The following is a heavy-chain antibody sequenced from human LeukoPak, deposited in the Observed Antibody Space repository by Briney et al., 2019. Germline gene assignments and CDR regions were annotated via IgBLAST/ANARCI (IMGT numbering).Heavy chain of an antibody. J-gene: IGHJ4*02. Sequence: PSETLSLTCTVSGGSISSGGYYWSWIRQHPGKGLEWIGYIYYSGSTYYNPSLKSRVTISVDTSENQFSLKLSSVTAADTAVYYCARGTVVTAFDYWGQGTLVTVSS. D-gene: IGHD4-23*01. V-gene: IGHV4-31*03. CDR2: IYYSGST. CDR3: ARGTVVTAFDY. CDR1: GGSISSGGYY.